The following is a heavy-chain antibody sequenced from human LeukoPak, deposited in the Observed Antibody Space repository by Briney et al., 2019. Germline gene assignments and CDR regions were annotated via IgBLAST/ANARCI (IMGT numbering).Heavy chain of an antibody. CDR1: GFTLSNYH. D-gene: IGHD6-19*01. CDR3: ARGGYTSGRAAAFDF. CDR2: IPHDGGGK. Sequence: GGSLRLSCAASGFTLSNYHMHWVRQAPGRGLEWVALIPHDGGGKQYAASVQDRFTISRDNSENTVYLQMNSLRHDDAAVYFCARGGYTSGRAAAFDFWGRGTLVTVSS. J-gene: IGHJ4*02. V-gene: IGHV3-30*04.